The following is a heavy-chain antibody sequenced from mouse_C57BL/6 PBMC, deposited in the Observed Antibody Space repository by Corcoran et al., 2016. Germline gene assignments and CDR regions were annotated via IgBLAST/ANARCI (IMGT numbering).Heavy chain of an antibody. CDR2: IYPGDGDT. CDR3: AVITTVEGFAY. V-gene: IGHV1-80*01. D-gene: IGHD1-1*01. CDR1: GYAFSSYW. Sequence: QVQLQQSGAELVKPGASVKISCKASGYAFSSYWMNWVKQRPGKGLEWIGQIYPGDGDTNYNGKFKGKATLTADKSSSTAHMQLSSLTSEDSAVYFCAVITTVEGFAYWGQGTLVTVSA. J-gene: IGHJ3*01.